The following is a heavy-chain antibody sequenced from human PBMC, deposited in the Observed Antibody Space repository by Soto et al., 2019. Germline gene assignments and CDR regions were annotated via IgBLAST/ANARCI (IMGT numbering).Heavy chain of an antibody. J-gene: IGHJ4*02. Sequence: GASVKVSCKASGGTFSSYAISWVRQAPGQGLEWMGGIIPIFGTANYAQKFQGRVTITADESTSTAYMELSSLRSEDTAVYHCARGQDVGEPDFFDYWGQGTLVTVSS. CDR1: GGTFSSYA. D-gene: IGHD3-10*01. CDR3: ARGQDVGEPDFFDY. V-gene: IGHV1-69*13. CDR2: IIPIFGTA.